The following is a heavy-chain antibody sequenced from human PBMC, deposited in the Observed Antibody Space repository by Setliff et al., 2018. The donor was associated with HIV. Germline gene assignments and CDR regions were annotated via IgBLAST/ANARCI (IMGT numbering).Heavy chain of an antibody. CDR2: MNPSTGGT. V-gene: IGHV1-2*02. CDR1: GYSFTGYY. Sequence: GSVKVSCKASGYSFTGYYMHWVRQAPGQGLEWMGWMNPSTGGTRFAQKFQGRVTMTRDTFITTAYMELSSLRSDDTAVYYCARMGESPPHSSSWYYWGQGTLVTVSS. CDR3: ARMGESPPHSSSWYY. D-gene: IGHD6-13*01. J-gene: IGHJ4*02.